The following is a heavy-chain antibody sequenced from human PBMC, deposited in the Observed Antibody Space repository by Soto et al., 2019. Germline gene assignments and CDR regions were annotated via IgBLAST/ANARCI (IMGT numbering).Heavy chain of an antibody. D-gene: IGHD1-7*01. CDR2: FDPEDGET. Sequence: EASVQVSCQVSGYTLTELSMHWVRQAPGKGLEWMGGFDPEDGETIYAQKFQGRVTMTEDTSTDTAYMELSSLRSEDTAVYYCATARDITGTTPVDYWGQGTLVTVSS. CDR1: GYTLTELS. V-gene: IGHV1-24*01. CDR3: ATARDITGTTPVDY. J-gene: IGHJ4*02.